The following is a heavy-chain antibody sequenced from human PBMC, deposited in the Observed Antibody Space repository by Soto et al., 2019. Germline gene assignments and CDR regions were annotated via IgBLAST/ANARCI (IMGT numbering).Heavy chain of an antibody. Sequence: QITLKESGPTLVKPTQTLTLTCTFSGFSLSTSGVGVGWIRQPPGKALEWLALIYWDDDRRYSPSLKSRLTIYKDTSKNQVVLTRTNMNPEDTATYYCTHRPSVEVYGSGGSCRGEWFDPWGQGTLVTDSS. CDR1: GFSLSTSGVG. V-gene: IGHV2-5*02. CDR2: IYWDDDR. CDR3: THRPSVEVYGSGGSCRGEWFDP. J-gene: IGHJ5*02. D-gene: IGHD2-15*01.